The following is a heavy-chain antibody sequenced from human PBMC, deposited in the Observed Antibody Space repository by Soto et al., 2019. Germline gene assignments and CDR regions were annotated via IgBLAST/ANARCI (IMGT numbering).Heavy chain of an antibody. J-gene: IGHJ4*02. Sequence: EVQLVESGGGLVTPGGSLRLSCAASGFSFRSYSMNWVRQAPGKGLEWVSSISSSSSNIYYADSVKGRFTISRDDATNSLYQQMNSLRAEDTAVYYCARHTTNPYKIDYWGQGTLVTVSA. D-gene: IGHD1-1*01. CDR1: GFSFRSYS. CDR3: ARHTTNPYKIDY. V-gene: IGHV3-21*02. CDR2: ISSSSSNI.